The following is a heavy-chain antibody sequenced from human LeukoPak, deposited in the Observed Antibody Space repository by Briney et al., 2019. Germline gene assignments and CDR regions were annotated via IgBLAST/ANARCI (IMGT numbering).Heavy chain of an antibody. V-gene: IGHV1-18*01. D-gene: IGHD3-10*01. Sequence: GASVKVSCKASGYTFTSYGISWVRQAPGQGLEWMGWISAYNGNTNYAQKLQGRVTMTTDTSTSTAYMELSSLRSEDTAVYYCARELTNTGYFDCWGQGTLVTVSS. CDR1: GYTFTSYG. CDR3: ARELTNTGYFDC. J-gene: IGHJ4*02. CDR2: ISAYNGNT.